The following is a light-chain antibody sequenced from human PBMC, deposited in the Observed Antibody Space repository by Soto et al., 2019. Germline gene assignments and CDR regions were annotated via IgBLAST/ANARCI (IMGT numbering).Light chain of an antibody. Sequence: EIVITQSPSTLSMSQGERATLSCRASQSVSSTYLAWYQQKPGQAPRLLIYGASSRATGIPDRFSGSGSGTDFTLTISRLEPEDFTVYHCQQYGTSPWTFGQGTKVDIK. CDR3: QQYGTSPWT. CDR2: GAS. CDR1: QSVSSTY. V-gene: IGKV3-20*01. J-gene: IGKJ1*01.